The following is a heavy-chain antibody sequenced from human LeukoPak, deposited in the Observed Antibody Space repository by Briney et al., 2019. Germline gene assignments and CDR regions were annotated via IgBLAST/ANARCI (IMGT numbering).Heavy chain of an antibody. D-gene: IGHD3-3*01. V-gene: IGHV1-8*01. CDR1: GYTFTSYD. CDR3: ARAIFGVVANWFDP. J-gene: IGHJ5*02. Sequence: ASVKVSCKASGYTFTSYDINWVRQATGQGLEWMGWMNPNSGNTGYAQKFQGGVTMTRNTSISTAYMELSSLRSEDTAVYYCARAIFGVVANWFDPWGQGTLVTVSS. CDR2: MNPNSGNT.